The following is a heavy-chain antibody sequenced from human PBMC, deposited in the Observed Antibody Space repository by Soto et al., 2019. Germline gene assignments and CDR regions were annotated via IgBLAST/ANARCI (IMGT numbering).Heavy chain of an antibody. D-gene: IGHD3-22*01. CDR3: ERGKSSRSGYYDGA. V-gene: IGHV4-4*07. Sequence: SETLSLTCTVSGGSVSSSYWSWVRQPAGKGLEWIGRIHTRGIINYNPSLTGRVTMSVDTSKNQVFLRLSSVTAADTGVYYCERGKSSRSGYYDGAWGQGTLVTVSS. J-gene: IGHJ5*02. CDR1: GGSVSSSY. CDR2: IHTRGII.